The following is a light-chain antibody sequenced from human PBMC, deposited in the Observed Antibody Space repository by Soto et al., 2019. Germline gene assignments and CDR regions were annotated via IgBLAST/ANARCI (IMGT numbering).Light chain of an antibody. CDR3: QQRSIWPPLT. CDR1: QSISSY. CDR2: DTS. Sequence: IVLTQSPATLSSSPGERATLSCRASQSISSYLAWYQQKPGQAPRLLIYDTSNRATGIPARFSASGSGTDFTLTINSLEPEDFAVYYCQQRSIWPPLTFGGGTRVELK. V-gene: IGKV3-11*01. J-gene: IGKJ4*01.